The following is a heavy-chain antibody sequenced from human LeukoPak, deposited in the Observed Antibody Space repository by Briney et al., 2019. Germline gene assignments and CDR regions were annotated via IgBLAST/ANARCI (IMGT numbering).Heavy chain of an antibody. Sequence: SETLSLTCAVDGGSFSGYYWSWIRQPPGKGLEWIGEINHSGSTNYNPSLKSRVTISVDTSKNQFSLKLSSVTAADTAVYYCASYCSGGSCYWFDPWGQGTLVTVSS. CDR3: ASYCSGGSCYWFDP. CDR1: GGSFSGYY. D-gene: IGHD2-15*01. V-gene: IGHV4-34*01. J-gene: IGHJ5*02. CDR2: INHSGST.